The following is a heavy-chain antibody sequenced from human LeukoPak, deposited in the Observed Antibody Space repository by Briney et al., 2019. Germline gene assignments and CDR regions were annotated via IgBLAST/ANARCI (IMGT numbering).Heavy chain of an antibody. J-gene: IGHJ4*02. CDR2: ISYDGSNK. D-gene: IGHD2-2*01. CDR1: GFTFSSYA. Sequence: PGGSLRLSCSASGFTFSSYAMHWVRQAPGKGLEWVAVISYDGSNKYYADSVKGRFTISRDNSKNTLYLQMNSLRVEDTAVYYCARDRHRGVVPEATWFDYWGQGALVTVSS. CDR3: ARDRHRGVVPEATWFDY. V-gene: IGHV3-30-3*01.